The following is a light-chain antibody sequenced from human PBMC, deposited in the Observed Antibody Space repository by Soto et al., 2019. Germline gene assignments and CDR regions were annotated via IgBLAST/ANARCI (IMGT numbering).Light chain of an antibody. CDR3: HHYGTSSYP. Sequence: EIVLTQSPGTLSLSPGEIATLSCRASQSVSSSYLAWYQQKPCQAPRLLIYGASSRATGIPDRFSGSGSGTDFTLTISRMEPEDLAVYVCHHYGTSSYPFGQGPKLQIK. V-gene: IGKV3-20*01. CDR2: GAS. CDR1: QSVSSSY. J-gene: IGKJ2*01.